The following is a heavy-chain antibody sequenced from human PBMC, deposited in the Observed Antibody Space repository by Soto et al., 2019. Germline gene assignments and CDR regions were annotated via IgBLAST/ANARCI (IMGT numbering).Heavy chain of an antibody. J-gene: IGHJ3*02. D-gene: IGHD6-6*01. CDR2: ISSSGSTI. Sequence: GGSLRLSCAASGFTFSSYEMTWVRQAPGKGLEWVSYISSSGSTIYYADSVKGRFTISRATAKKSLYLQMNSLRAEYTAVYYCARSPRGQLNDAFDIWGQGTMVTVSS. CDR1: GFTFSSYE. CDR3: ARSPRGQLNDAFDI. V-gene: IGHV3-48*03.